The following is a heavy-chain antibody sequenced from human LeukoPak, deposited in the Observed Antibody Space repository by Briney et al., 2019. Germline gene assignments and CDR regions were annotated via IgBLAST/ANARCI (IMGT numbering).Heavy chain of an antibody. D-gene: IGHD3-9*01. CDR3: ARGGGLILRYFDWLFAYYFDY. Sequence: GGSLRLSCAASGFTFSDYYMSWIRQAPGKGLEWVSYISSSSSYTNYADSVKGRFTISRDNAKNSLYLQMNSLRAEDTAVYYCARGGGLILRYFDWLFAYYFDYWGQGTLVTVSS. V-gene: IGHV3-11*06. CDR1: GFTFSDYY. CDR2: ISSSSSYT. J-gene: IGHJ4*02.